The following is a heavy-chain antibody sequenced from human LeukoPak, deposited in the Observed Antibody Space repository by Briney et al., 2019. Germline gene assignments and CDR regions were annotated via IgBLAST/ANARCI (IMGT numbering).Heavy chain of an antibody. CDR3: ARVAVAGTSGGESLDY. CDR1: EFIVSINY. J-gene: IGHJ4*02. Sequence: PGGSLRLSCAASEFIVSINYMTWVRQAPGKGLEWVSLIYSRGDTKYADSVKGRFTISRDNSKNTLYLQMSSLRTEDTAVYYCARVAVAGTSGGESLDYWGQGTLVTVSS. D-gene: IGHD6-19*01. CDR2: IYSRGDT. V-gene: IGHV3-53*01.